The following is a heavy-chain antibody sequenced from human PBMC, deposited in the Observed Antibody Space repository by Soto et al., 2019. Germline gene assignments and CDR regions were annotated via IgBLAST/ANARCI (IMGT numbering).Heavy chain of an antibody. V-gene: IGHV3-21*01. CDR2: ISSSSSNM. J-gene: IGHJ5*02. CDR3: ARDRGSSGWYAGGWFDP. D-gene: IGHD6-19*01. Sequence: EVQLVESGGGLVKPGRSLRLSCAASGFTFSSYSMNWVRQAPGKGLEWVSSISSSSSNMYYADSVKGRFTISRDNAKNSLYLQMNSLRAEDTAVYYCARDRGSSGWYAGGWFDPWSQGTLVTVSS. CDR1: GFTFSSYS.